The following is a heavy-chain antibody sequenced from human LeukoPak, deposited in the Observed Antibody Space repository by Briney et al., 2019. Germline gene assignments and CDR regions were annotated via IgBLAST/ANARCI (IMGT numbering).Heavy chain of an antibody. D-gene: IGHD3-22*01. CDR3: ARDPNRPRTYDSSGYGYYFDY. CDR2: ISSDNSNI. V-gene: IGHV3-21*01. J-gene: IGHJ4*02. Sequence: KPGGSLRLSSVVSGFIFSDYSMNWVRQAPGKGLEWVSFISSDNSNIYYADSVRGRFTISRDNAKNSVYLQMNSLRAEDTAVYYCARDPNRPRTYDSSGYGYYFDYWGQGNMVTVSS. CDR1: GFIFSDYS.